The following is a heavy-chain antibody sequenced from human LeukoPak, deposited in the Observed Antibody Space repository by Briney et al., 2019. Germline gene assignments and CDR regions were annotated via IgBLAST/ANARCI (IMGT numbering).Heavy chain of an antibody. Sequence: GSLRLSCAASGFTFSSYGMHWVRQAPGKGLEWVAVIWYDGSNKYYADSVKGRFTISRDNVKNTLYLQLNSLRAEDTAVYYCAKPRRGYNYGYYFGYWGQGTLVTVSS. D-gene: IGHD5-24*01. CDR1: GFTFSSYG. V-gene: IGHV3-33*06. CDR2: IWYDGSNK. CDR3: AKPRRGYNYGYYFGY. J-gene: IGHJ4*02.